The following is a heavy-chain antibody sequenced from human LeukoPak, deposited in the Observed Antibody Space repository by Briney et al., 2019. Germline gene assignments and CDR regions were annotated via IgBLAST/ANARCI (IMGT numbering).Heavy chain of an antibody. J-gene: IGHJ4*02. CDR3: AKDDFSAVVGAGFDY. V-gene: IGHV3-30*02. CDR1: GFTFSSYG. CDR2: IRYDGSNK. Sequence: GGSLRLSCAASGFTFSSYGMHWVRQAPGKGLEWVAFIRYDGSNKYYADSVKGRFTISRDNSKNTLYLQMNSLRAEDTAVYYCAKDDFSAVVGAGFDYWGQGTLVTVSS. D-gene: IGHD1-26*01.